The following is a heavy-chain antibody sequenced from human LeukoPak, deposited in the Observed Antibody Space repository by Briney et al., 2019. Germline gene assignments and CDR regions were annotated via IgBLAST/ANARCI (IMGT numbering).Heavy chain of an antibody. J-gene: IGHJ4*02. Sequence: PSETLSLTCTVSGGSIATYYWSWIRQPAGKGLEWIGRLYPSGSTNYNPSLKSRITLSMDTSKNQFSLRLSSVTAADTAVYYCARDRGHYDSSGYLFDYWGQGTLVTVSS. CDR3: ARDRGHYDSSGYLFDY. V-gene: IGHV4-4*07. D-gene: IGHD3-22*01. CDR1: GGSIATYY. CDR2: LYPSGST.